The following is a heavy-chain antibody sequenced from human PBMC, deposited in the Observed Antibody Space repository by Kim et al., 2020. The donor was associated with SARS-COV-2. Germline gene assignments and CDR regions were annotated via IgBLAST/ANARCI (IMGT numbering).Heavy chain of an antibody. V-gene: IGHV3-21*01. CDR1: GFTFSSYS. CDR3: ARDWGIGGVVAATDYYGMDV. CDR2: ISSSSSYI. Sequence: GGSLRLSCAASGFTFSSYSMNWVRQAPGKGLEWVSSISSSSSYIYYADSVKGRFTISRDNAKNSLYLQMNSLRAEDTAVYYCARDWGIGGVVAATDYYGMDVWGQGTTVTVSS. D-gene: IGHD2-15*01. J-gene: IGHJ6*02.